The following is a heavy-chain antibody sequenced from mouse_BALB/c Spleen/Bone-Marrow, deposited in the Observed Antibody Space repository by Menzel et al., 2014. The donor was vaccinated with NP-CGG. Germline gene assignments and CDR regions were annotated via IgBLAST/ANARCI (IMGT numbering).Heavy chain of an antibody. CDR2: IDPSDSYT. V-gene: IGHV1-69*02. J-gene: IGHJ3*01. Sequence: QVQLQQSGVEFVKPGASVKLSCKASGYTFTSYWMYWVKQRPGQGLEWIGEIDPSDSYTKYNQNFKGKATLTVDKSSSTAYMQLSSLTSEDSAVYYCARTYYDYDWFAYWGQGTLVTVSA. CDR1: GYTFTSYW. CDR3: ARTYYDYDWFAY. D-gene: IGHD2-4*01.